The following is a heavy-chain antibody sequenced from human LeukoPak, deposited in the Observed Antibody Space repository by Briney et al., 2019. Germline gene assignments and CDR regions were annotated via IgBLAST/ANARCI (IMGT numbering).Heavy chain of an antibody. CDR3: ARAGGGGLGYFDY. V-gene: IGHV3-21*01. D-gene: IGHD2-15*01. CDR2: ISSSSSYI. Sequence: GESLRLSCAASGFTFSSYSMNWVRQAPGKGLEWVSSISSSSSYIYYADSVKGRFTISRDNAKNSLYLQMNSLRAEDTAVYYCARAGGGGLGYFDYWGHGTLVTVSS. J-gene: IGHJ4*01. CDR1: GFTFSSYS.